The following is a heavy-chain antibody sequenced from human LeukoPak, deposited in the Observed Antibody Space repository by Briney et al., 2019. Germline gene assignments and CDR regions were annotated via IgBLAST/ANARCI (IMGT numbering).Heavy chain of an antibody. V-gene: IGHV4-34*01. CDR1: GGSFSGYY. CDR3: ARGSPHIDYVWGCYRYPFDY. D-gene: IGHD3-16*02. J-gene: IGHJ4*02. CDR2: INHSGST. Sequence: PSETLSLTCAVYGGSFSGYYWSWIRQPPGKGPEWIGEINHSGSTNYNPSLKSRVTISVDTSKNQFSLKLSSVTAADTAVYYCARGSPHIDYVWGCYRYPFDYWGQGTLVTVSS.